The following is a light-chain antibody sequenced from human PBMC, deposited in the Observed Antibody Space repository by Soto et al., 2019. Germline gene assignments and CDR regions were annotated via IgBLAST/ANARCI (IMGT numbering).Light chain of an antibody. J-gene: IGLJ1*01. V-gene: IGLV2-23*01. CDR2: EAY. Sequence: QSVQSHPASVSWSPGHSITISCTGTSSDVGGHNLVSWYQQHPDKAPKVIIYEAYRRPSGVSTRFSGYKSGNTASLTISGLQAEDEAIYYCCSYAGDSFNYVFGTGTKVTVL. CDR1: SSDVGGHNL. CDR3: CSYAGDSFNYV.